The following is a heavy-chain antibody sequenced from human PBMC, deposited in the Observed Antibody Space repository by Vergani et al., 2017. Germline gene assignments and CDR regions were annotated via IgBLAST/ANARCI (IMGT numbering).Heavy chain of an antibody. J-gene: IGHJ2*01. D-gene: IGHD2-21*01. CDR3: ALAYGGGDCLLKTDYWYFDL. V-gene: IGHV1-69*01. CDR2: IIPIFGTA. Sequence: QVQLVQSGAEVKKPGSSVKVSCKASGGTFSSYAISWVRQAPGQGLEWMGGIIPIFGTANYAQKFQGRVTITADESTSTAYMELSSLRSEDTAVYYCALAYGGGDCLLKTDYWYFDLWGRGTLVTVSS. CDR1: GGTFSSYA.